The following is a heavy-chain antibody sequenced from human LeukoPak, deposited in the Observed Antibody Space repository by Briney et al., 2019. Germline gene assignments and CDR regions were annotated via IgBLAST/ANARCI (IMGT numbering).Heavy chain of an antibody. J-gene: IGHJ4*02. Sequence: TGRSLRLSCAASGFIFSHYGMHWVRQAPGKGLEWVAVIQNDASTENFADSVKGRFTISRDNSKNTVFLQMNSLRVEDTAVYYCARELSQIVWGGLDYGGQGTLVIVSS. CDR3: ARELSQIVWGGLDY. CDR1: GFIFSHYG. D-gene: IGHD2-21*01. V-gene: IGHV3-33*05. CDR2: IQNDASTE.